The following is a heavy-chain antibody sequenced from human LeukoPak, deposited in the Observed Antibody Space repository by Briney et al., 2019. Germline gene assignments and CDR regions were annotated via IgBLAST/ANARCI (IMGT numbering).Heavy chain of an antibody. CDR1: GFIFSSTW. J-gene: IGHJ4*02. Sequence: PGGSLRLSCAASGFIFSSTWMHGVRRVPGRGGEWVAVISYDGSNTYYADSVKGRFTISRDNSKNTLYLQMNSLRAEDTAVYYCARGAPTSGYYSDYWGQGTLVTVSS. CDR2: ISYDGSNT. V-gene: IGHV3-30*19. D-gene: IGHD3-3*01. CDR3: ARGAPTSGYYSDY.